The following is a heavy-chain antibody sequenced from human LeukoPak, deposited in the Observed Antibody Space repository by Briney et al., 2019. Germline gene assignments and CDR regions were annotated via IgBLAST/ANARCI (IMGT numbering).Heavy chain of an antibody. CDR3: ARGLQVRYYYNYMDV. CDR2: IWYDGSNK. V-gene: IGHV3-33*01. J-gene: IGHJ6*03. CDR1: GFTFSSYG. Sequence: GGSLRLSCAASGFTFSSYGMHWVRQAPGKGLEWVAVIWYDGSNKYYADSVKGRFTISRDNSKNTLYLQMNSLRAEDTAVYYCARGLQVRYYYNYMDVWGKGTTVTVFS. D-gene: IGHD5-24*01.